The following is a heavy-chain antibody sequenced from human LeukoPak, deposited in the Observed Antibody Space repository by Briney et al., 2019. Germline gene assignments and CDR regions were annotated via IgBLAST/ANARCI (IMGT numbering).Heavy chain of an antibody. J-gene: IGHJ5*02. CDR3: ARHGLDIITMIRGATPYNWFDP. V-gene: IGHV4-39*01. D-gene: IGHD3-10*01. Sequence: SSETLSLTCTVSGDSISSSGHYWGWIRQPPGKGLEWIGSIYYSGSTYYNPPLKSRVTISLDTSKNQFSLKLNSVTAADTAVYCCARHGLDIITMIRGATPYNWFDPWGQGTLVTVSS. CDR2: IYYSGST. CDR1: GDSISSSGHY.